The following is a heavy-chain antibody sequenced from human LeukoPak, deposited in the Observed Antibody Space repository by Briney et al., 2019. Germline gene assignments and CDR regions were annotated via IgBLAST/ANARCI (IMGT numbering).Heavy chain of an antibody. J-gene: IGHJ4*02. V-gene: IGHV3-11*01. CDR2: VSSGSSTI. CDR1: GFTFSDYY. D-gene: IGHD4-23*01. CDR3: ARRAGGYSHPYDY. Sequence: GGSLRLSCAASGFTFSDYYMSWIRQAPGKGLEWVSYVSSGSSTIYYADSVKGRFTISRDNSKNTLYLQMNSLRAEDTAGYYCARRAGGYSHPYDYWGQGILVTVSS.